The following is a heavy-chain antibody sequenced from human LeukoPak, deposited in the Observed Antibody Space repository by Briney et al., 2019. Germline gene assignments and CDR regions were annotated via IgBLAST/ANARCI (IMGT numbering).Heavy chain of an antibody. V-gene: IGHV1-69*01. CDR1: GDTFSSYA. D-gene: IGHD5-24*01. J-gene: IGHJ4*02. Sequence: GSSVKVSCKASGDTFSSYAISWVRQAPGQGLEWMGGIIPIFGTANYAQKFQGRVTITADESTSTAYMELSSLRSEDTAVYYCARDRGRDGYTFIDYWGQGTLVTVSS. CDR2: IIPIFGTA. CDR3: ARDRGRDGYTFIDY.